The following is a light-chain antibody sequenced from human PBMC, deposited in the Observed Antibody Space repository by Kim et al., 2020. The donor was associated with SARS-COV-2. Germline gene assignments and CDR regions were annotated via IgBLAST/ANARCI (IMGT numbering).Light chain of an antibody. J-gene: IGLJ2*01. CDR2: QNN. CDR1: KLGDKY. Sequence: VPPRQTAGITCSGDKLGDKYASWYQQRPGRSPVLVISQNNRRPSGIPERFSGSNSGNTATLTISGTQAMDEADYYCHAWDRNTAIFGGGTQLTVL. V-gene: IGLV3-1*01. CDR3: HAWDRNTAI.